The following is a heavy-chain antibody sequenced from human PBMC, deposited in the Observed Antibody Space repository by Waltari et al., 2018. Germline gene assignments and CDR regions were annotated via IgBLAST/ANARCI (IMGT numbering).Heavy chain of an antibody. CDR3: ARDRRIYYYYGMDV. D-gene: IGHD2-15*01. J-gene: IGHJ6*02. Sequence: QVQLVQSGAEVKKPGASVKVSCKASGYTFTSYAMHWVRQAPGQRLEWMGWINAGNGNTKYSQKFQGRVTITRDTSASTAYMELSSLRSEDTAVYYCARDRRIYYYYGMDVWGQGTTVTVSS. CDR1: GYTFTSYA. V-gene: IGHV1-3*01. CDR2: INAGNGNT.